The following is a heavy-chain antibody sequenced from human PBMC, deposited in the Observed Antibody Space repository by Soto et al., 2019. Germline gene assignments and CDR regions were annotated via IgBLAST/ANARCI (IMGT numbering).Heavy chain of an antibody. V-gene: IGHV1-2*04. CDR2: INPNIGAT. J-gene: IGHJ3*02. Sequence: ASVKVSCKASGYTFIGYYTHWVRQAPGQGLEWMGWINPNIGATNYAQKFQGWVTMTRDTSINTAYMELSRLKSDDTAVYFCARELMKGGDDDAFDIWGQGTMVTVS. D-gene: IGHD3-16*01. CDR1: GYTFIGYY. CDR3: ARELMKGGDDDAFDI.